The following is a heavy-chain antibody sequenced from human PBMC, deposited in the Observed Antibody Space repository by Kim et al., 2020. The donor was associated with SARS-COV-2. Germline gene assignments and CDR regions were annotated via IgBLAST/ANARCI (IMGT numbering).Heavy chain of an antibody. Sequence: ASVKVSCKASGYTFTSYAMHWVRQAPGQRLEWMGWINAGNGNTKYSQKFQGRVTITSDTSASTAYMELSSLRSEDTAVYYCARLVLWFGEFWFDPWGQGTLVTVSS. CDR2: INAGNGNT. V-gene: IGHV1-3*01. D-gene: IGHD3-10*01. CDR1: GYTFTSYA. CDR3: ARLVLWFGEFWFDP. J-gene: IGHJ5*02.